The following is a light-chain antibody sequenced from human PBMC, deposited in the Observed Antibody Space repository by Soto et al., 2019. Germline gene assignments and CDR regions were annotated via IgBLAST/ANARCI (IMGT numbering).Light chain of an antibody. Sequence: DIQMTQSPSTLSASVGDRVTITCRASQSISSWLAWYQQKPGKAPKLLIYKASSLESGVPSRFSGSGSGTKFTLTISSLQPDDFATYYCQKYNSYSRTFGQGTKV. CDR1: QSISSW. J-gene: IGKJ1*01. CDR3: QKYNSYSRT. CDR2: KAS. V-gene: IGKV1-5*03.